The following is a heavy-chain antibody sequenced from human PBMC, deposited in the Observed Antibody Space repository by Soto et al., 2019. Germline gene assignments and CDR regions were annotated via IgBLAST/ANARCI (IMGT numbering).Heavy chain of an antibody. CDR2: ISGSGGST. Sequence: PGWSLRLSCAASGFSFSSYAMSLVRQAPGKGLEWVSAISGSGGSTYYADSVKGRFTISRDNSKSTLYLQMNSLRADDTAVYYCAKDRVPVEILWGKGTLVPVSS. D-gene: IGHD2-8*02. V-gene: IGHV3-23*01. J-gene: IGHJ4*02. CDR1: GFSFSSYA. CDR3: AKDRVPVEIL.